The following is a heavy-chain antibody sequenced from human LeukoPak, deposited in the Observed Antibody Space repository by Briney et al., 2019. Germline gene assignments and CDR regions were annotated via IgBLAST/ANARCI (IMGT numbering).Heavy chain of an antibody. Sequence: SETLSLTCVVSGGSVSGYYWGWIRQPPGRGLEWIGYVYYSGSTNHNPSFKSRITISVDTSRNQFSLQLSSVTAADTAVYYCARIHRYCSSGACYVLDNWGQGTLVAVSS. V-gene: IGHV4-59*02. CDR3: ARIHRYCSSGACYVLDN. CDR1: GGSVSGYY. J-gene: IGHJ4*02. D-gene: IGHD2-15*01. CDR2: VYYSGST.